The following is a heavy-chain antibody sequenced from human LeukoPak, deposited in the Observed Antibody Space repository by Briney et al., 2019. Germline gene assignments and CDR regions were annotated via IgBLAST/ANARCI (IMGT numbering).Heavy chain of an antibody. CDR1: GGSISSYY. V-gene: IGHV4-39*07. D-gene: IGHD1-26*01. CDR3: AREVGATHNWFDP. J-gene: IGHJ5*02. CDR2: IYYSGST. Sequence: SETLSLTCTVSGGSISSYYWGWIRQPPGKGLEWIGSIYYSGSTYYNPSLKSRVTISVDTSKNQFSLKLSSVTAADTAVYYCAREVGATHNWFDPWGQGTLVTVSS.